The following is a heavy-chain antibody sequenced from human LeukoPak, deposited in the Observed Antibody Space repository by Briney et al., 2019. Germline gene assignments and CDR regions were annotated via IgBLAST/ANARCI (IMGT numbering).Heavy chain of an antibody. CDR3: AKSPLLWFGESHQYYFDY. CDR2: ISYDGSNK. D-gene: IGHD3-10*01. V-gene: IGHV3-30*18. CDR1: RFTFSSYG. Sequence: GGSLRLSCAASRFTFSSYGMHWVRQAPGKGLEWVAVISYDGSNKYYADSVKGRFTISRDNSKNTLYLQMNSLRAEDTAVYYCAKSPLLWFGESHQYYFDYWGQGTLVTVSS. J-gene: IGHJ4*02.